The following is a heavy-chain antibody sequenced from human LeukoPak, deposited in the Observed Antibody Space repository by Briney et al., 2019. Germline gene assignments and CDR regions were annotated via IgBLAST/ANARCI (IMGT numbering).Heavy chain of an antibody. V-gene: IGHV3-23*01. J-gene: IGHJ2*01. D-gene: IGHD3-10*01. CDR3: AKGYYGSGSSNWYFDL. CDR2: ISGSGGST. CDR1: GFTFSSYA. Sequence: GGSLRLSCAASGFTFSSYAMSWVRQAPGKGLEWVSAISGSGGSTYYADSVKGRFTISRDNSKNTLYLQMNSLRAEDTAVYYCAKGYYGSGSSNWYFDLWGRGTLVTVSS.